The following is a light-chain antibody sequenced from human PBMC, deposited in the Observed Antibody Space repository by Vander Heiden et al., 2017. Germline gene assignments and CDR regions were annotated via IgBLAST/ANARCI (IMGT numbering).Light chain of an antibody. Sequence: EIVSTQSPATLSLSPGERATLSCRDSQSVSSYLAWYQQNPGQAPRLLIYDASNRATGIPARFSGSGSGTDFTLTISSLEPEDFAIYYCQRRSNWPLTFGGGTKVEIK. CDR3: QRRSNWPLT. J-gene: IGKJ4*01. CDR2: DAS. CDR1: QSVSSY. V-gene: IGKV3-11*01.